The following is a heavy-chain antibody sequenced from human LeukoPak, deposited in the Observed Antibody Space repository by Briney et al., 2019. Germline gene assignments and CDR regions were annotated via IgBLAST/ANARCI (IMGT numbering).Heavy chain of an antibody. CDR1: GFTVSNNY. CDR2: IYSGGST. CDR3: ARFGAAMFQTSYYFDY. D-gene: IGHD3-10*02. J-gene: IGHJ4*02. V-gene: IGHV3-53*01. Sequence: TGGSLRLSCAASGFTVSNNYMSRVRQAPGKGLEWVSVIYSGGSTFYEDSVKGRFTISRDDAKNSLYPQMNSLRAEDPAVYYCARFGAAMFQTSYYFDYWGQGTLVTASS.